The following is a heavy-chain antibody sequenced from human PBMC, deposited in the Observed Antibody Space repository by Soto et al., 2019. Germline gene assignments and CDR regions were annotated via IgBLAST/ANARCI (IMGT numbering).Heavy chain of an antibody. CDR2: IDSSGTT. J-gene: IGHJ4*02. CDR3: ARSPPRGTDI. CDR1: GGYIRSGGYY. Sequence: QGQLQESGPGVVKPSQTLSLTCTVSGGYIRSGGYYWTWIRQRPGGGLEWLAYIDSSGTTFYNSSLGSRVIISVDTSKNEFYLTLTSVTPADTAVYFCARSPPRGTDIWGQGTLITVSP. D-gene: IGHD2-21*02. V-gene: IGHV4-31*03.